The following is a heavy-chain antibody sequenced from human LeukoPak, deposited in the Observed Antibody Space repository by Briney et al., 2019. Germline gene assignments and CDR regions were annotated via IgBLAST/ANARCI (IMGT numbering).Heavy chain of an antibody. D-gene: IGHD3-22*01. V-gene: IGHV3-21*01. Sequence: GGSLRLSCAASGFTFSSYSMNWVRQAPGKGLEWVSSISSSSSYIYYADSVKGRFTIPRDNAKNSLYLQMNSLRAEDTAVYCCAREVTEDYYDSSGYDDYWGQGTLVTVSS. CDR3: AREVTEDYYDSSGYDDY. J-gene: IGHJ4*02. CDR1: GFTFSSYS. CDR2: ISSSSSYI.